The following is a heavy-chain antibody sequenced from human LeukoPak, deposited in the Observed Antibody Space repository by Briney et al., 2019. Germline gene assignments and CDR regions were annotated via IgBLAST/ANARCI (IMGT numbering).Heavy chain of an antibody. V-gene: IGHV3-7*01. CDR1: GFTFSSYW. Sequence: GGSLRLSCAASGFTFSSYWMSWVRQAPGKGLEWVANIKQDGSEKYYVDSVKGRFTISRDNAKNSLYLQMNSLRAEDTAVYYCARKAEGYDILTGYFYYYYYYMDVWGKGTTVTISS. D-gene: IGHD3-9*01. CDR3: ARKAEGYDILTGYFYYYYYYMDV. J-gene: IGHJ6*03. CDR2: IKQDGSEK.